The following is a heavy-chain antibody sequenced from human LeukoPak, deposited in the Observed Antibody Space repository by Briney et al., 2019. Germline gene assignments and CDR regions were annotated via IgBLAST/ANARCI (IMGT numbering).Heavy chain of an antibody. D-gene: IGHD4-17*01. CDR1: GGSFSGYY. CDR2: INHSGST. V-gene: IGHV4-34*01. Sequence: SETLSLTCAVYGGSFSGYYWSWIRQPPGKGLEWIGEINHSGSTNYNPTLKSRGTISVDTSKNQFSVKLSSVTAADTAVYYCARVGYGDPTDYWGQGTLVTVSS. J-gene: IGHJ4*02. CDR3: ARVGYGDPTDY.